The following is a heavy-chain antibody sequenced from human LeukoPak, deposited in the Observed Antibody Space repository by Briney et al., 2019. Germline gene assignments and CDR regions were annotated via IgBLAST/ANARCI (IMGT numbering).Heavy chain of an antibody. V-gene: IGHV3-11*01. Sequence: GGSLRLSCTASGFAFSDYYRSWIRQAPGKGLEWVSNIRSSGSAMYYADSVKGRFTISRDNSKNTLYLQMNSLRAEDTAVYYCAKDGHCSSTSCYTYDYWGQGTLVTVSS. CDR3: AKDGHCSSTSCYTYDY. D-gene: IGHD2-2*02. CDR1: GFAFSDYY. J-gene: IGHJ4*02. CDR2: IRSSGSAM.